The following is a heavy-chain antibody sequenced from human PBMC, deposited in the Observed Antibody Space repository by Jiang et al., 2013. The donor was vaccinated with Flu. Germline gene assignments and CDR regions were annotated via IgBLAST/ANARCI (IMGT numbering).Heavy chain of an antibody. D-gene: IGHD6-13*01. CDR2: IYYSGST. J-gene: IGHJ3*02. CDR1: GGSISSYY. Sequence: LLKPSETLSLTCTVSGGSISSYYWSWIRQPPGKGLEWIGYIYYSGSTNYNPSLKSRVTISVDTSKNQFSLKLSSVTAADTAVYYCARGFRALYSSSWYDGSAFDIWGQGTMVTVSS. V-gene: IGHV4-59*01. CDR3: ARGFRALYSSSWYDGSAFDI.